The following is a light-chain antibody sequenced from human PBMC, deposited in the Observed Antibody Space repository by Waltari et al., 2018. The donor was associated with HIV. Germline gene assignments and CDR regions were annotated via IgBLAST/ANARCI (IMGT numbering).Light chain of an antibody. J-gene: IGKJ1*01. CDR1: QNIRAY. CDR3: QQLDSYPRT. Sequence: DIQLTQSPSFLSASVGERVTITCRANQNIRAYLAWYQQKPGKAPTLLIYSASTVQRGVPSRFSGSGSGAEFTLTISSLQPEDFATYYCQQLDSYPRTFGHGTKVEI. CDR2: SAS. V-gene: IGKV1-9*01.